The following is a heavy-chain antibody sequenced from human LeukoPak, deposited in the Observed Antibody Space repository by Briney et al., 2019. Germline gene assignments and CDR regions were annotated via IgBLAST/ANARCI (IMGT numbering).Heavy chain of an antibody. V-gene: IGHV3-30*02. D-gene: IGHD6-19*01. CDR2: IRYDGSNK. J-gene: IGHJ6*03. CDR3: AKGSKAVLFTRDHYMDV. Sequence: PGGSLRLSCAASGFTFSSYGMHWVRQAPGKGLEWVAFIRYDGSNKYYADSVKGRFTISRDNSKNTLYLQMNSLRAEDTAMYYCAKGSKAVLFTRDHYMDVWGKGTTVTISS. CDR1: GFTFSSYG.